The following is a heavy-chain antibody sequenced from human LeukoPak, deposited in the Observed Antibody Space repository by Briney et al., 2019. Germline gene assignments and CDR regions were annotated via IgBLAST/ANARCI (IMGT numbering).Heavy chain of an antibody. CDR2: ISWNSGSI. CDR1: GFTFDDYA. CDR3: AKDQGSGYPSPSNWYFDL. J-gene: IGHJ2*01. D-gene: IGHD3-22*01. Sequence: GGSLRLSCAASGFTFDDYAMHWVRQAPGKGLEWVSGISWNSGSIGYAASVKGRFTISRDNAKNSLYLQMNSLRAEDTALYYCAKDQGSGYPSPSNWYFDLWGRGTLVTVSS. V-gene: IGHV3-9*01.